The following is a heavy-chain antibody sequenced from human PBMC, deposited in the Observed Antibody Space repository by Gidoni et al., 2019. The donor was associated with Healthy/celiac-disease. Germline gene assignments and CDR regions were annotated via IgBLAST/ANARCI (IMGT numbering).Heavy chain of an antibody. J-gene: IGHJ6*03. V-gene: IGHV3-73*02. Sequence: EVQLVESGGGLVQPGGSLKLSCAASGFTFSGFAMHWVRPASGKGLEWVRRNRSKANSYATAYAASVKGRFTISRDDSKNTAYLQMNSLKTEDTAVYYCTRQGHGIAARPDYYYYYMDVWGKGTTVTVSS. D-gene: IGHD6-6*01. CDR1: GFTFSGFA. CDR2: NRSKANSYAT. CDR3: TRQGHGIAARPDYYYYYMDV.